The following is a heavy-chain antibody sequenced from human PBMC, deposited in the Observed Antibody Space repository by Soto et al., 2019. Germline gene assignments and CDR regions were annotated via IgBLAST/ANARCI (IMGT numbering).Heavy chain of an antibody. CDR1: GFTFSSHA. J-gene: IGHJ6*02. D-gene: IGHD3-3*01. V-gene: IGHV3-64*04. CDR2: VSNTGGNT. Sequence: GGSLRLSCSASGFTFSSHAMYWVRQAPGKGLEWVSVVSNTGGNTFYADSVKGRFTISRDNFKDTLYLQMNSLRAEDTAVYYCARDSRKHDFWSVYYLSAHYYYRMDVWSQGTTVTGSS. CDR3: ARDSRKHDFWSVYYLSAHYYYRMDV.